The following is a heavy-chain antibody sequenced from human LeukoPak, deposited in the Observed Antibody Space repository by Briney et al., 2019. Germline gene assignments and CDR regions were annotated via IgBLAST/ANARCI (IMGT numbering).Heavy chain of an antibody. D-gene: IGHD3-22*01. CDR2: IYYSGST. J-gene: IGHJ4*02. CDR1: GGSISSSSYY. CDR3: ARLVWGGYYDSNHFDY. Sequence: PSETLSLTCTVSGGSISSSSYYWGWIRQPPGKGLEWIGSIYYSGSTYYNPSLKSRVTISVDTSKNQFSLKLSSVTAADTAVYYCARLVWGGYYDSNHFDYWGQGTLVTVSS. V-gene: IGHV4-39*01.